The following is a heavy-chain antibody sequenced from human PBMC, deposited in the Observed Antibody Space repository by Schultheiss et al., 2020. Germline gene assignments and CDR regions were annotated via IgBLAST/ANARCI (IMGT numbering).Heavy chain of an antibody. J-gene: IGHJ6*02. CDR1: GFTFSSYS. D-gene: IGHD1-14*01. V-gene: IGHV3-7*01. CDR2: IKQDGSEK. CDR3: ARVLPEVYYYYGMDV. Sequence: GGSLRLSCAASGFTFSSYSMNWVRQAPGKGLEWVANIKQDGSEKYYVDSVKGRFTISRDNARNSLYLQMHSLSVEDTAIYYCARVLPEVYYYYGMDVWGQGTTVTVSS.